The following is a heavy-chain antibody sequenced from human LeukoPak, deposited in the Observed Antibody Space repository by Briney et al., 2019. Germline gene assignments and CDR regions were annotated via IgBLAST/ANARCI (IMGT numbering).Heavy chain of an antibody. CDR3: ARVLAIFGLDTTDFYMDV. V-gene: IGHV4-59*11. Sequence: PSETLSLTCAVSGASISSHYWSWIRQPPGEGLEWIGYTSGSISDNPSLKSRVAVSVDPFQNQVSLSLTSVTAADTAVYYCARVLAIFGLDTTDFYMDVWGKGTTVTVSS. CDR2: TSGSI. D-gene: IGHD3/OR15-3a*01. J-gene: IGHJ6*03. CDR1: GASISSHY.